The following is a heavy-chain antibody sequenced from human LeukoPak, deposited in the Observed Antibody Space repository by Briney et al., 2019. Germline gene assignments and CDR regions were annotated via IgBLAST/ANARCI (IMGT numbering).Heavy chain of an antibody. CDR1: GFSLSTSGVG. CDR2: TYWDDDK. D-gene: IGHD2-15*01. J-gene: IGHJ6*03. Sequence: SGPTLVKPTQTLTLTCTFSGFSLSTSGVGVGWIRQPPGKALEWLALTYWDDDKRYSPSLKSRLTITKDTSKNQVVLTMTNMDPVDTATYYCAHTDIVVVVAATPDYYYYYMDVWGKGTTVTVSS. V-gene: IGHV2-5*02. CDR3: AHTDIVVVVAATPDYYYYYMDV.